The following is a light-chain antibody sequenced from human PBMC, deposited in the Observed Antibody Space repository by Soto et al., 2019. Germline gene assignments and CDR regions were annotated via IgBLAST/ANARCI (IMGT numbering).Light chain of an antibody. CDR2: GNN. J-gene: IGLJ2*01. Sequence: QSVLTQPPSVSGAPGQRVTISCTGRNSNIGAGYDVHWYQQLPGTAPKLLIYGNNNRPSGVPDRFSGSKSGTSASLAIIGLQAEDEAYYYCQSYDSSLSGSVFGGGTKSPS. CDR3: QSYDSSLSGSV. V-gene: IGLV1-40*01. CDR1: NSNIGAGYD.